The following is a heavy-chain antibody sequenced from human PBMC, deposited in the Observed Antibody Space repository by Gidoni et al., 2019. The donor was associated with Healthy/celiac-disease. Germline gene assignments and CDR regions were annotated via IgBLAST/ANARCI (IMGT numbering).Heavy chain of an antibody. V-gene: IGHV4-34*01. CDR2: INQSGST. CDR1: GWSFSGYY. D-gene: IGHD3-10*01. CDR3: ARQKIRITMVRGSTPTWH. J-gene: IGHJ4*02. Sequence: QVQLQQWGSGLLKPSETLSLTCAVYGWSFSGYYWSWIRPPPGKGLEWIGEINQSGSTNYNQSLKSRVTISVDTSKNKFSLKLSSVTAADTAVYYCARQKIRITMVRGSTPTWHWGQGTLVTVSS.